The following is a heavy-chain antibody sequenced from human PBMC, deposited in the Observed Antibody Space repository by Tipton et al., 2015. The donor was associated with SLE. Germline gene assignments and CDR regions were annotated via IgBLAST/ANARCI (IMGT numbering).Heavy chain of an antibody. J-gene: IGHJ6*03. Sequence: QVQLVQSGGGVVQPGRSLRLSCAASGFTFSSYGMHWVRQAPGKGLEWVAVIWYDGSNKYYADSVKGRFTISRDNSKNTLYLQMNSLRAEDTAVYYCARDAVTTAYMDVWGKGTTVTVSS. V-gene: IGHV3-33*08. D-gene: IGHD4-11*01. CDR3: ARDAVTTAYMDV. CDR2: IWYDGSNK. CDR1: GFTFSSYG.